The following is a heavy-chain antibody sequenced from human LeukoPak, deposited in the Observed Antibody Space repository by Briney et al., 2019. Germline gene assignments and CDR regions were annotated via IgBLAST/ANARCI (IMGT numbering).Heavy chain of an antibody. V-gene: IGHV3-23*01. J-gene: IGHJ4*02. CDR2: ISASGGST. Sequence: GGSLRLSCAASGFTFNTYAMTWVRQAPGKGLEWVSSISASGGSTYYADSVKGRFTISRDNSKNTLYLQMNSLRAEDTALYYCSKGRGPAAVAPDYWGQGTLVTVSS. CDR1: GFTFNTYA. CDR3: SKGRGPAAVAPDY. D-gene: IGHD2-2*01.